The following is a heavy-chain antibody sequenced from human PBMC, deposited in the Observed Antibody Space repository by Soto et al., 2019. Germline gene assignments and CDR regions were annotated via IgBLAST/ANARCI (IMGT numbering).Heavy chain of an antibody. CDR1: DGSISSGGYY. D-gene: IGHD3-22*01. J-gene: IGHJ6*02. CDR3: ARAPSTNDHYYDSSGANYYYGMDV. CDR2: IYYSGST. Sequence: SETLSLTCTVSDGSISSGGYYWSWIRQHPGKGLEWIGYIYYSGSTYYNPSLKSRVTISVDTSNNQFSLKLSSVTAADTALYYCARAPSTNDHYYDSSGANYYYGMDVWGQGTTVTVSS. V-gene: IGHV4-31*03.